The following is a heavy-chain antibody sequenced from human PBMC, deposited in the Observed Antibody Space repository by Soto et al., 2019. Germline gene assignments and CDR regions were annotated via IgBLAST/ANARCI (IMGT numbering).Heavy chain of an antibody. Sequence: TWVRQAPGKGLEWVSTISGRGGYTYYADSVKGRFTIPRDSSKNTLYLQIHSLRDEDAALVWCAIDRPLPSCSKTVLGQGPTVT. V-gene: IGHV3-23*01. CDR2: ISGRGGYT. D-gene: IGHD2-2*01. J-gene: IGHJ6*02. CDR3: AIDRPLPSCSKTV.